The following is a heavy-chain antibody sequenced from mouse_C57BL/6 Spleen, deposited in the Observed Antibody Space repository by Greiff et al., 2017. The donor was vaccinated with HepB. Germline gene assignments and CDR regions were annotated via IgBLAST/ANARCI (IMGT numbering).Heavy chain of an antibody. CDR1: GFTFSSYT. CDR3: ASPITTVVANYAMDY. CDR2: ISGGGGNT. Sequence: EVKLMESGGGLVKPGGSLKLSCAASGFTFSSYTMSWVRQTPEKRPEWVATISGGGGNTYYPDSVKGRFTISRDNAKNTMYLQMSSLRSEDTALYYCASPITTVVANYAMDYWGQGTSVTVTS. D-gene: IGHD1-1*01. J-gene: IGHJ4*01. V-gene: IGHV5-9*01.